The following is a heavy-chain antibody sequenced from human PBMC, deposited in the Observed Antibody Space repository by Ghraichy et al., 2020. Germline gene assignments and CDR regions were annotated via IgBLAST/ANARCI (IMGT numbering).Heavy chain of an antibody. CDR1: GGSISSGGYY. CDR2: IYYSGST. CDR3: ARTRGYSYGFAFDI. J-gene: IGHJ3*02. V-gene: IGHV4-31*03. D-gene: IGHD5-18*01. Sequence: SETLSLTCTVSGGSISSGGYYWSWIRQHPGKGLEWIGYIYYSGSTYYNTSLKSRVTISVDTSKNQFSLKLSSVTAADTAVYYCARTRGYSYGFAFDIWGQGTMVTVSS.